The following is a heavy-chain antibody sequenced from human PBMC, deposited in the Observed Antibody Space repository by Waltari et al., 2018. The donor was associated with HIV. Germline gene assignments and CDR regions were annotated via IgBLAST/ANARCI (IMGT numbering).Heavy chain of an antibody. CDR3: ARAPCSGGSCRLFDD. Sequence: QVQLVQSGAEVKKPGASVKVSCKAYGYTFISYYMHWVRQAPGQGLEWRGIIDASGNCTRDVQECQGRHTMSRDTSTSRCYMGLSSLRSEDTAVYYWARAPCSGGSCRLFDDWGQGTLVTVSS. CDR2: IDASGNCT. V-gene: IGHV1-46*01. D-gene: IGHD2-15*01. CDR1: GYTFISYY. J-gene: IGHJ4*02.